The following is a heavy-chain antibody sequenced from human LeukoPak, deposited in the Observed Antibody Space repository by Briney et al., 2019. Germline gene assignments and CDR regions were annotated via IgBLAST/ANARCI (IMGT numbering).Heavy chain of an antibody. V-gene: IGHV3-7*05. CDR1: GFTFSNYW. CDR3: ARDNRDIAVVPAAMGDYYYYGMDV. Sequence: PGGSLRLSCAASGFTFSNYWMSWVRQAPGKGLEWVASIKQDESDKYNVGSVKGRFTISRDNAKKSLCLQMNSLRAEDTAVYYCARDNRDIAVVPAAMGDYYYYGMDVWGQGTTVTVSS. CDR2: IKQDESDK. D-gene: IGHD2-2*01. J-gene: IGHJ6*02.